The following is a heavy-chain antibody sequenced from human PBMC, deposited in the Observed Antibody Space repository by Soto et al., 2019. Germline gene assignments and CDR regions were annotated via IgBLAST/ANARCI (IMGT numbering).Heavy chain of an antibody. CDR2: IIPIFGTA. Sequence: SVKVSCKASGGTFSSYAISWVRQAPGQGLEWMGGIIPIFGTANYAQKFQGRVTITADESTSTAYMELSSLRSEDTAVYYCAIPLRGYSGYLNGGEGTLVTVSS. J-gene: IGHJ4*02. CDR3: AIPLRGYSGYLN. D-gene: IGHD5-12*01. CDR1: GGTFSSYA. V-gene: IGHV1-69*13.